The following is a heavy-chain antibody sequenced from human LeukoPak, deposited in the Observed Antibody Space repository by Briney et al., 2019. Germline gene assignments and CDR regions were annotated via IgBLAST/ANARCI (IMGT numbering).Heavy chain of an antibody. D-gene: IGHD3-10*01. CDR3: TTVQYRYASGRYYRGIFDY. Sequence: GGSLRLSCAASGFTFSSYSMNWVRQAPGKGLEWVSSISSSSSYIYYADSVKGRFTISRDNAKNSLFLQMNSLKTEDTAVYYCTTVQYRYASGRYYRGIFDYWGQGTLATVSS. J-gene: IGHJ4*02. V-gene: IGHV3-21*03. CDR2: ISSSSSYI. CDR1: GFTFSSYS.